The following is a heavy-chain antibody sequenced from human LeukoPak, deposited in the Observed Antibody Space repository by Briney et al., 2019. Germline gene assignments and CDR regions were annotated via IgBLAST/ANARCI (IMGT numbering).Heavy chain of an antibody. CDR1: GYTFSSYA. V-gene: IGHV3-23*01. CDR3: AKGSGHCSGGSCYSGINWFDP. Sequence: GGSLRLSCAASGYTFSSYAMSWVRQAPGKGLEWVSAISGSGGSTYYADSVKGRFTISRDNSKNTLYLQMNSLRAEDTAVYYCAKGSGHCSGGSCYSGINWFDPWGQGTLVTVSS. CDR2: ISGSGGST. J-gene: IGHJ5*02. D-gene: IGHD2-15*01.